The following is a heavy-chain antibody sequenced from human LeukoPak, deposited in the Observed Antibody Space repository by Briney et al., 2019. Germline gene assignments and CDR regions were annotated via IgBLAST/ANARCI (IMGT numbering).Heavy chain of an antibody. CDR2: IHTAGRST. V-gene: IGHV3-74*01. J-gene: IGHJ4*02. CDR1: GFTFSTYW. CDR3: ARDLYDSSGYAY. D-gene: IGHD3-22*01. Sequence: GGSLRLSXVASGFTFSTYWMHSVRQFPGKGLVWLSHIHTAGRSTSYADSVKGRFTISRDNAKNTLYLQMNSLRVEDTAVYYCARDLYDSSGYAYWGQGTLVTVSS.